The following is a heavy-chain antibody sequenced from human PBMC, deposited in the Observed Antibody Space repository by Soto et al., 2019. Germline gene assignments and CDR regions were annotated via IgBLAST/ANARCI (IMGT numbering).Heavy chain of an antibody. Sequence: SESLSLTCTVSGGSISRYYWSWIRQPPGKGLEWIGYIYYSGSTNYNPSLKSRVTISVDTSKNQFSLKLSSVTAADTAVYYCARLGPSYSSSILGTYYYYYMDVWGKGTTVTVSS. CDR2: IYYSGST. D-gene: IGHD6-6*01. J-gene: IGHJ6*03. CDR1: GGSISRYY. CDR3: ARLGPSYSSSILGTYYYYYMDV. V-gene: IGHV4-59*08.